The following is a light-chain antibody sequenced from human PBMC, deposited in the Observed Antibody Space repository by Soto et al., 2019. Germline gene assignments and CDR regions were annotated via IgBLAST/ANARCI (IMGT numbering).Light chain of an antibody. J-gene: IGKJ1*01. Sequence: EIVLTQSPGTLSLSPRERATLSCRASQSVSSSYLAWYQQKPGQAPRLLIYGASSRATGIPDRFSGSGSGTDFTLTISRLEPEDFAVYYCQQCGSSHLWTFGQGTKVEIK. CDR1: QSVSSSY. V-gene: IGKV3-20*01. CDR3: QQCGSSHLWT. CDR2: GAS.